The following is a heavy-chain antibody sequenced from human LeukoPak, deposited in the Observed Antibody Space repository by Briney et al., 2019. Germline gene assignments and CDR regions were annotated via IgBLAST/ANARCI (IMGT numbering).Heavy chain of an antibody. CDR2: IYYSGST. Sequence: SETLSLTCTVSGGSISSYYWSWIRQPPGKGLEWIGYIYYSGSTNYNPSLKSRVTISVDTSKNQFSLKLSSVTAADTAVYYCARNNSGSGSYYGFDYWGQGTLVTVSS. D-gene: IGHD3-10*01. CDR3: ARNNSGSGSYYGFDY. J-gene: IGHJ4*02. CDR1: GGSISSYY. V-gene: IGHV4-59*12.